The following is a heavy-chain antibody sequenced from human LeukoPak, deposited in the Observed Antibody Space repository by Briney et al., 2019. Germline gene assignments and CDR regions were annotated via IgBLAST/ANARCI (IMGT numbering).Heavy chain of an antibody. J-gene: IGHJ4*02. CDR1: GFTFSSYA. D-gene: IGHD3-22*01. CDR3: AKDISRYYDSSGNYYAALDY. V-gene: IGHV3-9*01. Sequence: GGSLRLSCAASGFTFSSYAMSWVRQAPGKGLEWVSGISSNSGTIAYADSVKGRFTVSRDNAKNSLYLQVNSLRAEDTALYFCAKDISRYYDSSGNYYAALDYWGQGTLVTVSS. CDR2: ISSNSGTI.